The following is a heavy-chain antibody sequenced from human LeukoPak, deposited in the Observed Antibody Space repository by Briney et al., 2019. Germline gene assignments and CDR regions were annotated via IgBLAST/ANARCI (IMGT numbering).Heavy chain of an antibody. V-gene: IGHV4-34*01. CDR3: ARGEGGGALAYGLYNWFDP. CDR2: INHSGST. J-gene: IGHJ5*02. Sequence: PSETLSLTCAVYGGSFSGYYWSWIRQPPGKGLEWIGEINHSGSTNYNPSLKSRVTISVDTSKNQFSLKLSSVTAADTAVYYCARGEGGGALAYGLYNWFDPWGQGTLVTVSS. CDR1: GGSFSGYY. D-gene: IGHD4-17*01.